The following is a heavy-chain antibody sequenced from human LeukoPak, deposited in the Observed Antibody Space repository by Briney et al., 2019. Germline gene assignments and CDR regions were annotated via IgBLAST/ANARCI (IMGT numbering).Heavy chain of an antibody. V-gene: IGHV1-46*01. Sequence: ASVKVSCKASGYSFSNYYMHWVRQAPGQGLEWMGMINPSGGSTTYAQKFQGRVTMTRDTSTSTVYMELSRLRSEDTAVYYCARDPGGVDYGDYAPHYWGQGTLVTVSP. CDR2: INPSGGST. J-gene: IGHJ4*02. CDR1: GYSFSNYY. CDR3: ARDPGGVDYGDYAPHY. D-gene: IGHD4-17*01.